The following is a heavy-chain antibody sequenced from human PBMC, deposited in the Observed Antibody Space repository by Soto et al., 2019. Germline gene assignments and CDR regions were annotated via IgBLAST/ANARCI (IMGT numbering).Heavy chain of an antibody. J-gene: IGHJ4*02. CDR3: LSDSNGYSYWMGRY. CDR2: IRADGSRT. V-gene: IGHV3-23*01. CDR1: GFTFSNYA. Sequence: EVQMLESGGGLVQPGGSLRLSCAVSGFTFSNYAMAWVRQAPGKGLEWVSSIRADGSRTHYADSVKGRFTVSRDNSKNRLYLDMKSLRADDTALYYCLSDSNGYSYWMGRYWGQGTLVTVSS. D-gene: IGHD4-4*01.